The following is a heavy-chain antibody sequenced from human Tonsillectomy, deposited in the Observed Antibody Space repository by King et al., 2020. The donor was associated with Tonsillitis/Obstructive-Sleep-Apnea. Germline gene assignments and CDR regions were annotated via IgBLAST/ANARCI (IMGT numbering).Heavy chain of an antibody. CDR1: GFSLSTSGVG. CDR2: IYWDDDK. Sequence: TLKESGPTLVKPPQTLTLTCTFSGFSLSTSGVGVGWIRQPPGKALEWLALIYWDDDKRYSPSLKNRLTITKDTSKNQVVLTMTNMDPVDTATYYCAHSPEYDFWSGFPKDWFDPWGQGTLVTVSS. V-gene: IGHV2-5*02. J-gene: IGHJ5*02. CDR3: AHSPEYDFWSGFPKDWFDP. D-gene: IGHD3-3*01.